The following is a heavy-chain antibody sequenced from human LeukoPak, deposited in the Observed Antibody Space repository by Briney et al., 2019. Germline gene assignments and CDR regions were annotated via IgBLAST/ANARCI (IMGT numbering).Heavy chain of an antibody. CDR3: ARVGYYESSGYYEY. Sequence: ASVKVSCKASGYTFTSYGFSWVRQAPGQGLEWMGRINPNSGGTNYAQKFQGRVTMTRDTSISTVYMELSRLRSDDTAVYYCARVGYYESSGYYEYWGQGTLVTVSS. CDR1: GYTFTSYG. CDR2: INPNSGGT. V-gene: IGHV1-2*06. D-gene: IGHD3-22*01. J-gene: IGHJ4*02.